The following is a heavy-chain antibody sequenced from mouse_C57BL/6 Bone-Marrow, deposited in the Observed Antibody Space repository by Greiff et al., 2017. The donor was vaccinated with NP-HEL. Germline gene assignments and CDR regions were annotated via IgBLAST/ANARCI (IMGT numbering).Heavy chain of an antibody. CDR2: ISSGGSYT. J-gene: IGHJ1*03. CDR3: ARERVTGTRYFDV. Sequence: DVHLVESGGDLVKPGGSLKLSCAASGFTFSSYGMSWVRQTPDKRLEWVATISSGGSYTYYPDSVKGRFTISRDNAKNTLYLQMSSLKSEDTAMYYCARERVTGTRYFDVWGTGTTVTVSS. V-gene: IGHV5-6*01. CDR1: GFTFSSYG. D-gene: IGHD4-1*01.